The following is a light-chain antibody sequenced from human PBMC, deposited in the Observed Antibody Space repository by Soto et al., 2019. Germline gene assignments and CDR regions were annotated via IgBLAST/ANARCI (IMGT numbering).Light chain of an antibody. Sequence: EIVLTQSPGTLSFSPGEIATLSFSSSQSVSSSYLAWYQQKPGQAPRLLIHGASSRATGIPDRFSGSGSGTDFTLTISRLEPEDFAVYYCQQYGSSPWTFGQGTKVDNK. CDR1: QSVSSSY. CDR2: GAS. V-gene: IGKV3-20*01. CDR3: QQYGSSPWT. J-gene: IGKJ1*01.